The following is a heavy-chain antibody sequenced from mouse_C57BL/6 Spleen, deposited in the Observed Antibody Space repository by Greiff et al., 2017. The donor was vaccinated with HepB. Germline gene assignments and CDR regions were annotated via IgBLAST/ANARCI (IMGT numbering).Heavy chain of an antibody. CDR3: ARDGGYAMDY. V-gene: IGHV1-66*01. Sequence: VKLVESGPELVKPGASVKISCKASGYSFTSYYIHWVKQRPGQGLEWIGWIYPGSGNTKYNEKFKGKATLTADTSSSTAYMQLSSLTSEDSAVYYCARDGGYAMDYWGQGTSVTVSS. J-gene: IGHJ4*01. D-gene: IGHD2-3*01. CDR1: GYSFTSYY. CDR2: IYPGSGNT.